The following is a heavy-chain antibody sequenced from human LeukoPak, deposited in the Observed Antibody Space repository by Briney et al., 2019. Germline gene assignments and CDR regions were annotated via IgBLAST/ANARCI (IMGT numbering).Heavy chain of an antibody. D-gene: IGHD2-21*02. Sequence: AASVKVSCKASGYTFSSYDINWVRQATGQGLEWMGWMNPNTGNTGYAQKFQGRVTMTRNTSIITAYMELSRLRSDDTAVYYCARERGDSENSIDYWGQGTLVTVSS. CDR1: GYTFSSYD. CDR3: ARERGDSENSIDY. CDR2: MNPNTGNT. V-gene: IGHV1-8*01. J-gene: IGHJ4*02.